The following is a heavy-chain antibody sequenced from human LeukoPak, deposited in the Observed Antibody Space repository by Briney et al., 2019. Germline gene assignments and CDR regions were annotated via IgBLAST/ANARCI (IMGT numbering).Heavy chain of an antibody. CDR2: ISGSGGST. Sequence: GGSLRLSCAASGLTFSSYAMSWVRQAPGRGLEWVSAISGSGGSTYYADSVKGRFTISRDNSKNTLYLQMNSLRAEDTAVYYCAKSRGSYYFDYWGQGTLVTVSS. CDR1: GLTFSSYA. D-gene: IGHD1-26*01. CDR3: AKSRGSYYFDY. J-gene: IGHJ4*02. V-gene: IGHV3-23*01.